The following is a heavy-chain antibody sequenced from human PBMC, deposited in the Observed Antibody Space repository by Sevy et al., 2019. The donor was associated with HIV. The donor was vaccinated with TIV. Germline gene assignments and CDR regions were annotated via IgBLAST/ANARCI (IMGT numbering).Heavy chain of an antibody. V-gene: IGHV4-59*01. CDR3: ARERQLVLDY. Sequence: LETLSLTCTVSGGSISSYYWSWIRQPPGKGLEWIGYIYYSGSTNYNPSLKSRVTISVDTSKNQFSLKLSSVTAADTAVYYYARERQLVLDYWGQGTLVTVSS. D-gene: IGHD6-13*01. J-gene: IGHJ4*02. CDR1: GGSISSYY. CDR2: IYYSGST.